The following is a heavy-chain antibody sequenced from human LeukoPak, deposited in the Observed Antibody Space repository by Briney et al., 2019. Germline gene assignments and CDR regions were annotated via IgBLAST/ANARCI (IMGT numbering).Heavy chain of an antibody. J-gene: IGHJ5*02. Sequence: GESLKISCKGSGYSFTSYWIGWVRQMPGKGLEWMGIIYPGDSDTRYSPSFQGQVTISADKSISTAYLQWSSLKASDTAMCYCARRGGFGELSRWFDPWGQGTLVTVSS. D-gene: IGHD3-10*01. CDR1: GYSFTSYW. V-gene: IGHV5-51*01. CDR2: IYPGDSDT. CDR3: ARRGGFGELSRWFDP.